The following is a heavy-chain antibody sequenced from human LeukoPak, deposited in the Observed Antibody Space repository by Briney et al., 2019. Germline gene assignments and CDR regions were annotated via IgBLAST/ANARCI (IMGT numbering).Heavy chain of an antibody. CDR3: ARIGFLDAFDI. J-gene: IGHJ3*02. D-gene: IGHD3-3*01. CDR2: INHSGST. Sequence: SETLSLTCAVYGGSFSAYYWSWIRQPPGKGLEWIGEINHSGSTNYNPSLKSRVTISVDTSNSQFSLKLNSVTAADTAVYYCARIGFLDAFDIWGQGTMVTVSS. V-gene: IGHV4-34*01. CDR1: GGSFSAYY.